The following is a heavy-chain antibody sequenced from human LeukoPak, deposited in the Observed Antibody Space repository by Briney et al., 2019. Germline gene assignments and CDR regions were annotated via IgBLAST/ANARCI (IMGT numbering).Heavy chain of an antibody. D-gene: IGHD3-10*01. CDR1: EIPFSSSG. CDR2: ILSDGSNK. V-gene: IGHV3-33*03. J-gene: IGHJ4*02. Sequence: GGSLRLSCAASEIPFSSSGMHWVRQAPGKGLELVAFILSDGSNKYYADSVKGRFTVSRDNSKSTLSLQMNSLRTEDTAVYYCAKKGDYGYYFDYWGQGTLVTVSS. CDR3: AKKGDYGYYFDY.